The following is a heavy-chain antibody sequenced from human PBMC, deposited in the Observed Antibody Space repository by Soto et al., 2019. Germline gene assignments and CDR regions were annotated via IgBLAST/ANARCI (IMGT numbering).Heavy chain of an antibody. J-gene: IGHJ4*02. CDR1: GFTFSSYA. V-gene: IGHV3-23*01. D-gene: IGHD4-17*01. CDR3: ATPSGDYLYYFDY. Sequence: VGSQSLSCAASGFTFSSYAMSWVRQAPGKGLEWVSAISVSGGSTYYADSVKGRFTISRDNSKNTLYLQMNSRRAEDTAVYYCATPSGDYLYYFDYWGQGTLVTVSP. CDR2: ISVSGGST.